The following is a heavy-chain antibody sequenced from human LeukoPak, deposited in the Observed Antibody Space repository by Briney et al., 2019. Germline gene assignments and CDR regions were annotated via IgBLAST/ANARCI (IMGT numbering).Heavy chain of an antibody. D-gene: IGHD6-13*01. CDR3: ARVPIAAAGLHTYYFDY. CDR2: INHSGST. Sequence: SETLSLTCAVYGGSFSGYYWSWIRQPPGKGLEWIGEINHSGSTNYNPSLKSRVTISVDTSKNQFSLKLSSVTAADTAVYYCARVPIAAAGLHTYYFDYWGQGTLVTVSS. CDR1: GGSFSGYY. J-gene: IGHJ4*02. V-gene: IGHV4-34*01.